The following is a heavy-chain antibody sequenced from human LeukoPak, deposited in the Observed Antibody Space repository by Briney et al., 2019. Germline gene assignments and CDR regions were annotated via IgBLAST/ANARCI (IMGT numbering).Heavy chain of an antibody. CDR2: INGDGSST. J-gene: IGHJ6*02. CDR1: GFTFSSYW. CDR3: ARRYIVLVPSGMAGYYYYGMDV. V-gene: IGHV3-74*01. Sequence: GGSLRLSCAASGFTFSSYWMHWVRQVPGKGLVWVSRINGDGSSTTYADSVKGRFTISRDNAKNTLYLQMNSLRAEDTAAYYSARRYIVLVPSGMAGYYYYGMDVWGQGTTVTVSS. D-gene: IGHD2-2*01.